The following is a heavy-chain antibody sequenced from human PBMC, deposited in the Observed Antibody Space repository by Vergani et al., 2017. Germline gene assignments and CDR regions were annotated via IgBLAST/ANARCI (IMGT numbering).Heavy chain of an antibody. D-gene: IGHD6-13*01. Sequence: QVQLVESGGGVVQPGGSLRLSCAASGFTFSSYGMHWVRQAPGKGLEWVAFIRYDGSNKYYADSVKGRFTISRDNSKNTLYLQMNSLRAEDTAVYYCAKRVQQLVVDYYSYGMDVWGQGTTVTVSS. CDR2: IRYDGSNK. J-gene: IGHJ6*02. CDR1: GFTFSSYG. CDR3: AKRVQQLVVDYYSYGMDV. V-gene: IGHV3-30*02.